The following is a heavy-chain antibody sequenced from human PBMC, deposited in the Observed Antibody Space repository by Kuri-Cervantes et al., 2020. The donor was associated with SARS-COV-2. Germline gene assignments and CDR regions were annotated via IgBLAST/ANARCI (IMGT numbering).Heavy chain of an antibody. CDR3: ATGELLWFGEQQSGGMDV. CDR1: GFTFSSYA. Sequence: GGSLRLSCAASGFTFSSYAMSWVRQAPGQGLELVSAVSGSGGSTYYADSVKGRFTISRDNSKNTLYPQMHSLRAEDTAVYYCATGELLWFGEQQSGGMDVWGQGTTVTVSS. D-gene: IGHD3-10*01. V-gene: IGHV3-23*01. CDR2: VSGSGGST. J-gene: IGHJ6*02.